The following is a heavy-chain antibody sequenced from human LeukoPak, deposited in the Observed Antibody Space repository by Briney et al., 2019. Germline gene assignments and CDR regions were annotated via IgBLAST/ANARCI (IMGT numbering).Heavy chain of an antibody. CDR2: IHTSGTT. Sequence: SETLSLTCNVSGGSISSYSWSWIRQPAGKGLEWIGRIHTSGTTNYNPSLKSRVTMSIDTPRNQFSLKLSSVTAADTAIYYCAREDCSGGRCFPPGSYYHYGMDVWGQGTTVTVSS. D-gene: IGHD2-15*01. CDR3: AREDCSGGRCFPPGSYYHYGMDV. CDR1: GGSISSYS. J-gene: IGHJ6*02. V-gene: IGHV4-4*07.